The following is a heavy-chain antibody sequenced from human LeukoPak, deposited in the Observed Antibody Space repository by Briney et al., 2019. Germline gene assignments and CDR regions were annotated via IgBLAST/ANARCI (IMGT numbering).Heavy chain of an antibody. CDR2: ISYDGSNK. V-gene: IGHV3-30*18. J-gene: IGHJ4*02. D-gene: IGHD2-2*02. CDR1: GFTFSNVW. CDR3: ANERGLWGIGDYCSSTSCYIWVGFDY. Sequence: PGGSLRLSCAASGFTFSNVWMNWARQAPGKGLEWVAVISYDGSNKYYADSVKGRFTISRDNSKNTLYLQMNSLRAEDTAVYYCANERGLWGIGDYCSSTSCYIWVGFDYWGQGTLVTVSS.